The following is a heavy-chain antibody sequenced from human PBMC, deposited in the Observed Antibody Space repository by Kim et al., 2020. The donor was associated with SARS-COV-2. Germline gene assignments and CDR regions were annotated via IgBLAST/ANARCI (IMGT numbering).Heavy chain of an antibody. CDR3: ARRPDCSRCVWFDP. CDR2: IYYSGST. D-gene: IGHD2-2*01. CDR1: GGSISSSSYY. V-gene: IGHV4-39*01. J-gene: IGHJ5*02. Sequence: SETLSLTCTVSGGSISSSSYYWGWIRQPPGKGLEWIGSIYYSGSTYYNPSLKSRVTISVDTSKNQFSLKLSSVTAADTAVYYCARRPDCSRCVWFDPWGQGTLVTVSS.